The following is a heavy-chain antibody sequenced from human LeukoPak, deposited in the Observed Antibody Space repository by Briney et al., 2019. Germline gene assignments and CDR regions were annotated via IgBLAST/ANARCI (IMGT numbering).Heavy chain of an antibody. V-gene: IGHV4-61*02. CDR1: GGSISSGSYY. D-gene: IGHD1-26*01. Sequence: SETLSLTCTVSGGSISSGSYYWSWIRQPAGKGLEWIGRVYTSGSTHYNPSLKSRVTMSVDTSKNQFSLKLSSVTAADTAVYYCARGPPSGATRSDYWGQGTLVTVSS. CDR2: VYTSGST. J-gene: IGHJ4*02. CDR3: ARGPPSGATRSDY.